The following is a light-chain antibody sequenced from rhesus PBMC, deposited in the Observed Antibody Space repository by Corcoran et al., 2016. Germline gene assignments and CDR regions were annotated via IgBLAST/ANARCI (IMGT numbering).Light chain of an antibody. V-gene: IGLV7-80*01. CDR1: TGAVPSGHY. J-gene: IGLJ6*01. Sequence: QAVVTQEPSLTVSPGGTVTLTCASSTGAVPSGHYPHWFQQKPGQAPKTLIYDTTNKLSWTPARFSGSLHGGKAALTLSGAQPEDEAEYYCWLSYSGADVFGSGTKLTVL. CDR3: WLSYSGADV. CDR2: DTT.